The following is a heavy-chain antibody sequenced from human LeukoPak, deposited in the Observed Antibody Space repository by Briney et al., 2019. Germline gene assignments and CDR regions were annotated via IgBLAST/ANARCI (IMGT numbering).Heavy chain of an antibody. CDR1: GFTFSSYS. CDR2: ISSSSSFI. D-gene: IGHD3/OR15-3a*01. CDR3: ARDGRTYYQYYMDV. V-gene: IGHV3-21*01. Sequence: KPGGSLRLSCAASGFTFSSYSMNWVRQAPGKGLEWVSSISSSSSFIYYADSVKGRFTISRDNAKNSLYLQMNSLRAEDTAVYYCARDGRTYYQYYMDVWGKGTTVTVSS. J-gene: IGHJ6*03.